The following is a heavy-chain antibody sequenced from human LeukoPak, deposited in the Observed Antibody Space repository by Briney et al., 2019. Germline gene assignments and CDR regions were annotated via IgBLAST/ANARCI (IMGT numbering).Heavy chain of an antibody. D-gene: IGHD6-6*01. CDR3: AKSDLAALDY. Sequence: GGSLRLSCAASAFTFSTYSMHWVRQAPGKGLEWVAVISYDGSNKYYADSVKGRFTISRDNSKNTLYLQMNSLRAEDTAVYYCAKSDLAALDYWGQGTLVTVSS. J-gene: IGHJ4*02. CDR1: AFTFSTYS. V-gene: IGHV3-30*18. CDR2: ISYDGSNK.